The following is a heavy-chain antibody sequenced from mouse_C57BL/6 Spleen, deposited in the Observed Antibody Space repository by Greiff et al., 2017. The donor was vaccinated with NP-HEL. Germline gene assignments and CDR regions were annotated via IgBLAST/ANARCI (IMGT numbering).Heavy chain of an antibody. V-gene: IGHV1-39*01. CDR2: INPNYGST. D-gene: IGHD2-2*01. Sequence: QLQQSGPELVKPGASVKISCKASGYTFTDYNMNWVKQSTGQGLEWIGVINPNYGSTSYNQKFKSKATLTVDKSSSTAYMQLNSLTSEDSAVYYCERNCYGYDGGRQYYAMDYWGQGTSVTVSS. J-gene: IGHJ4*01. CDR1: GYTFTDYN. CDR3: ERNCYGYDGGRQYYAMDY.